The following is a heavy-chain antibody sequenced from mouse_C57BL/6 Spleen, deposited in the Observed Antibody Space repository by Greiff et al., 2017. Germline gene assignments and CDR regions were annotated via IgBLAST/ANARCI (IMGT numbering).Heavy chain of an antibody. D-gene: IGHD1-1*01. CDR2: INPNNGGT. CDR1: GYTFTDYY. CDR3: ARLPYSYAMDY. J-gene: IGHJ4*01. Sequence: EVQLQQSGPELVKPGASVKISCKASGYTFTDYYMHWVKQSHGKSLEWIGDINPNNGGTSYNQKFKGKATLTVDKSSSTAYMELRSLTSEDSAVXYCARLPYSYAMDYWGQGTSVTVSS. V-gene: IGHV1-26*01.